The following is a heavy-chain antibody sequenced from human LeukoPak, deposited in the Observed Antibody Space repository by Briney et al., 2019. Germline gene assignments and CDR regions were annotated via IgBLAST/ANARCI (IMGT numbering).Heavy chain of an antibody. V-gene: IGHV4-34*01. CDR2: INHSGST. J-gene: IGHJ4*02. D-gene: IGHD5-12*01. CDR3: ARSGTSPKYYGGYDY. Sequence: SETLSLTCAVYGGSFSGYYWSWIRQPPGKGLEWIGEINHSGSTNYNPSLKSRVTISVDTSKNQFSLKLSSVTAADTAVYYCARSGTSPKYYGGYDYWGQGTLVTASS. CDR1: GGSFSGYY.